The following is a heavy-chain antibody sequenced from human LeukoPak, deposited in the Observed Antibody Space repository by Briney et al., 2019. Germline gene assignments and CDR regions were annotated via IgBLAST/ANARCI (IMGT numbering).Heavy chain of an antibody. D-gene: IGHD6-13*01. J-gene: IGHJ6*03. CDR3: ARDDLQLVRRLGGSTEYYYYYYMDV. Sequence: SETLSLTCTVSGDSISSGDYYWSWIRQPAGKGLEWIGRISSSGSTNYNPSLKSRVTISVDTSKNQFSLQLNSVTPEDTAVYYCARDDLQLVRRLGGSTEYYYYYYMDVWGKGTTVTVSS. CDR1: GDSISSGDYY. V-gene: IGHV4-61*02. CDR2: ISSSGST.